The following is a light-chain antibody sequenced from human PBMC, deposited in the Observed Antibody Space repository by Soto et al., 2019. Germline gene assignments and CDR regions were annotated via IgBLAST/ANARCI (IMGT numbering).Light chain of an antibody. J-gene: IGLJ1*01. CDR1: SSDVGGYNY. Sequence: QSALTQPASVSGSPGQSITISCTGSSSDVGGYNYVSWYQQHPGKAPKLMINEVSNRPSGVSNRFSGSKSGNTASLTISGLQAEDEADYYCISFTSSSTVVFGTGTKVTVL. CDR2: EVS. CDR3: ISFTSSSTVV. V-gene: IGLV2-14*01.